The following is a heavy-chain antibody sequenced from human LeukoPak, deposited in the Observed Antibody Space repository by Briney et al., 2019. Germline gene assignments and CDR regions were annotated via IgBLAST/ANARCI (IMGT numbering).Heavy chain of an antibody. V-gene: IGHV4-39*01. CDR1: GGPISSSSYY. Sequence: SETLSLTCTVSGGPISSSSYYWGWIRQPPGKGLEWIGSIYYSGSTYYNPSLKSRVTISVDTSENQFSLKLSSVTAADTAVYYCARLLTGGATAKGSDYWGQGTLVTVSS. J-gene: IGHJ4*02. D-gene: IGHD1-26*01. CDR2: IYYSGST. CDR3: ARLLTGGATAKGSDY.